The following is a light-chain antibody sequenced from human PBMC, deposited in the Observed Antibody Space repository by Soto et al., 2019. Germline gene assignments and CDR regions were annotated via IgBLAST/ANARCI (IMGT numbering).Light chain of an antibody. CDR3: AAWDDSLGSHAV. V-gene: IGLV1-47*01. J-gene: IGLJ7*01. CDR2: RNS. CDR1: SSNIGINY. Sequence: QLVLTQPPSASGNPGQTVTISCSGSSSNIGINYVYWYQQLPGTAPKLLIYRNSQRPSGIPDRFSGSKSGTSASLAISGLRSEDEADYYCAAWDDSLGSHAVFGGGTQLTVL.